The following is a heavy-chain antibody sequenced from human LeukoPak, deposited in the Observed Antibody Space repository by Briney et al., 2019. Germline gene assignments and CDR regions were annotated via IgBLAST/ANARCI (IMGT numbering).Heavy chain of an antibody. D-gene: IGHD2-15*01. Sequence: LGESLKISCKGSGYTFSNYWVGWVRQMPGKGLEWMGIIYPGDSDTRYSPSFQGQVTISADKAISTAYLQWSSLKASDTAMYYCARRGYVAATLSYWGQGTLVTVSS. CDR2: IYPGDSDT. CDR3: ARRGYVAATLSY. CDR1: GYTFSNYW. V-gene: IGHV5-51*01. J-gene: IGHJ4*02.